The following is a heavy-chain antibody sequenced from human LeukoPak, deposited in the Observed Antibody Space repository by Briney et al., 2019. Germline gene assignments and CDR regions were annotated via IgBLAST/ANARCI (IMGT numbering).Heavy chain of an antibody. V-gene: IGHV1-2*02. CDR3: ARSVDGYAD. Sequence: ASVKVSCKASGYTFTGYYMHWVRQAPGQGLEWMGWIDTDSGDTQYTQKYRGGVTMTRDTSIRTAYMELTRLRSDDTAVFYCARSVDGYADWGQGSLVTVSS. CDR2: IDTDSGDT. J-gene: IGHJ4*02. CDR1: GYTFTGYY. D-gene: IGHD5-24*01.